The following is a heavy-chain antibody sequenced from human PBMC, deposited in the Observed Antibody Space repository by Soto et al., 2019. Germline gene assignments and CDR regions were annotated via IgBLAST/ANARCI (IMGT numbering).Heavy chain of an antibody. J-gene: IGHJ4*02. Sequence: GGSLRLSCAASGFTFSDYYMSWIRQAPGKGLEWVSYISKSSTIIYYADSVKGRFTISRDNAKNSLYLQMNSLRAEDTAMYYCARDTDPRRIAGYFDSWGQGTLVTVSS. D-gene: IGHD6-13*01. V-gene: IGHV3-11*01. CDR2: ISKSSTII. CDR3: ARDTDPRRIAGYFDS. CDR1: GFTFSDYY.